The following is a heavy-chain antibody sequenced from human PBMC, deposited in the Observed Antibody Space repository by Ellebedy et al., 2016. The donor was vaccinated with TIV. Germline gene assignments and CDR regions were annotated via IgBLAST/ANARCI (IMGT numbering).Heavy chain of an antibody. CDR2: ISTGSGST. CDR1: GYTFTRFA. V-gene: IGHV1-3*04. J-gene: IGHJ6*02. Sequence: SVKVSCXASGYTFTRFAIHWVRQAPGQRLEWMGWISTGSGSTKYSQDFQGRVTIARDTSATAAYMELSSLRSEDTAVYYCVRGLYGMDVWGQGTTVTVSS. CDR3: VRGLYGMDV.